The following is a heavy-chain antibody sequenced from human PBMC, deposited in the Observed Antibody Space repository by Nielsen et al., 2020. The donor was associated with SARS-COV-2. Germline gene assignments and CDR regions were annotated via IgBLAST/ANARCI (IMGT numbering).Heavy chain of an antibody. V-gene: IGHV1-46*01. CDR1: GYTFTSYY. J-gene: IGHJ4*02. CDR3: ARVRRTGYFDY. CDR2: INPSGGST. Sequence: ASVKVSCKASGYTFTSYYMHWVRQAPGQGLEWMGIINPSGGSTSYAQKFQGRVTMTRDTSISTAYMELSRLRSDDTAVYYCARVRRTGYFDYWGQGTLITVSS.